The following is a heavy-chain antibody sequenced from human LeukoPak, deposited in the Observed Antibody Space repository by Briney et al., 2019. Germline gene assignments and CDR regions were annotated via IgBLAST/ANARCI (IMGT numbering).Heavy chain of an antibody. D-gene: IGHD3-10*01. V-gene: IGHV4-30-2*01. CDR2: IYHSGST. J-gene: IGHJ6*03. Sequence: SQTLSLTCTVSGGSINSGGYYWSWIRQPPGKGLEWIGYIYHSGSTYYNPSLKSRVTISVDRSKNQFSLKLSSVTAADTAVYYCARGFTYYYGSGSSREYYYMDVWGKGTAVTVSS. CDR3: ARGFTYYYGSGSSREYYYMDV. CDR1: GGSINSGGYY.